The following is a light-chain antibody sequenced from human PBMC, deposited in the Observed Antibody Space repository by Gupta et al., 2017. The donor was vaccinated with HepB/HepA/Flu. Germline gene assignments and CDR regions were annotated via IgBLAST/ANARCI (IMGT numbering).Light chain of an antibody. CDR1: QSVSSY. V-gene: IGKV3-11*01. J-gene: IGKJ1*01. CDR2: DSS. CDR3: QQRSNWPWT. Sequence: EIMWTQSPATLSLSPGERATLSCRASQSVSSYLAWYQQKPDRAPRLLVYDSSNRATGIPARFSGSGSGTGFTLTISSLEPEDFAVYYCQQRSNWPWTFGQGTXVEIK.